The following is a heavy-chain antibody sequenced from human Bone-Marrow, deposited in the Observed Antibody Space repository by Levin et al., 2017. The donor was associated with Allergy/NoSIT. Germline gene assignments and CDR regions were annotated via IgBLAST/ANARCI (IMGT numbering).Heavy chain of an antibody. D-gene: IGHD4-23*01. CDR1: GGSFSGYY. J-gene: IGHJ4*02. V-gene: IGHV4-34*01. CDR2: INHSGST. CDR3: ASRARKLDLDY. Sequence: SETLSLTCAVYGGSFSGYYWSWIRQPPGKGLEWIGEINHSGSTNYNPSLKSRVTISVDTSKNQFSLKLSSVTAADTAVYYCASRARKLDLDYWGQGTLVTVSS.